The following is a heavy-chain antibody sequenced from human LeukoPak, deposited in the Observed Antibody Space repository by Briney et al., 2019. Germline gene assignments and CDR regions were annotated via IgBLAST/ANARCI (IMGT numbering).Heavy chain of an antibody. CDR3: VRDIGECSSTSCYAPFIDY. J-gene: IGHJ4*02. Sequence: ASVKVSCKASGYTFAMFGISWVRQAPGQGFEWMGWSSAYNGDTKYSQRFQGRVTMSADTSTNTAYMDLRSLRSDDMAVYYCVRDIGECSSTSCYAPFIDYWGQGTLVTVSS. CDR1: GYTFAMFG. D-gene: IGHD2-2*01. V-gene: IGHV1-18*03. CDR2: SSAYNGDT.